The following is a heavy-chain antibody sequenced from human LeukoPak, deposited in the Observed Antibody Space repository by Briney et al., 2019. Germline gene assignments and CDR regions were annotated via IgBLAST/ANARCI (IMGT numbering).Heavy chain of an antibody. D-gene: IGHD3-22*01. CDR3: ARVDYYDSSGYYSPGFDY. V-gene: IGHV3-21*01. Sequence: PGGSLRLSCAASGFTFSSYSTNWVRQAPGKGLEWVSSISSSSSYIYYADSVKGRFTISRDNAKNSLYLQMNSLRAEDTAVYYCARVDYYDSSGYYSPGFDYWGQGTLVTVSS. CDR2: ISSSSSYI. J-gene: IGHJ4*02. CDR1: GFTFSSYS.